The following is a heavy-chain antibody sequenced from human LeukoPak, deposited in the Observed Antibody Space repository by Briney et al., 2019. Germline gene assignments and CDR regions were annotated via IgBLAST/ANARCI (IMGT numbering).Heavy chain of an antibody. CDR1: GFTFRSHG. CDR2: ISTDGKDK. Sequence: GRSLRLSCAASGFTFRSHGMHWVRQAPGKGLEWVTVISTDGKDKKYADSVKGRFTISRDNSKNTLDLQMNSLRAEDTAMYYCAKDQKWAAAGYYFDSWGQGTLVTVSS. V-gene: IGHV3-30*18. CDR3: AKDQKWAAAGYYFDS. D-gene: IGHD6-13*01. J-gene: IGHJ4*02.